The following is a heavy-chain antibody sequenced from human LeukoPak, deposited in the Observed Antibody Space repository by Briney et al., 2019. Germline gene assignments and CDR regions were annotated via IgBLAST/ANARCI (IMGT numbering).Heavy chain of an antibody. J-gene: IGHJ4*02. D-gene: IGHD2/OR15-2a*01. CDR2: VEYDGGDK. Sequence: PGGSLRLPCVVSRLTFRNYGMHWVRQAPGKGLEWVAFVEYDGGDKYYTDSVKGRFTISRDNSRNTLYLQMNSLTTEDTAVYYCATKRGNSGYLESWGQGTLVTVSS. V-gene: IGHV3-30*02. CDR3: ATKRGNSGYLES. CDR1: RLTFRNYG.